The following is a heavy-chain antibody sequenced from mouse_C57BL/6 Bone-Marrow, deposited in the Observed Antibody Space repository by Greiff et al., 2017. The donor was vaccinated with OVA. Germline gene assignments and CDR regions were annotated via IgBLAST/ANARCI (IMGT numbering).Heavy chain of an antibody. CDR2: IDPSDSYT. CDR3: AREGYDYSWFAY. D-gene: IGHD2-4*01. V-gene: IGHV1-69*01. J-gene: IGHJ3*01. Sequence: QVQLQQPGAELVMPGASVKLSCKASGYTFTSYWMHWVKQRPGQGLEWIGEIDPSDSYTNYNQKFKGKSTLTVDKSSSTAYMQLSSLTSEDSAVYYCAREGYDYSWFAYWGQGTLVTVSA. CDR1: GYTFTSYW.